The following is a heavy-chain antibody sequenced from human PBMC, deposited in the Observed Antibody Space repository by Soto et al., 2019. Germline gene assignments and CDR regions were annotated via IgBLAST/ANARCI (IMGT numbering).Heavy chain of an antibody. Sequence: LRLSCAASGFTFSSYGMHWVRQAPGKGLEWVAVISYDGSNKYYADSVKGRFTISRDNSKNTLYLQMNSLRAEDTAVYYCAHDFWSGSTGGWFDPWGQGTLVTVSS. D-gene: IGHD3-3*01. CDR1: GFTFSSYG. CDR3: AHDFWSGSTGGWFDP. CDR2: ISYDGSNK. V-gene: IGHV3-30*03. J-gene: IGHJ5*02.